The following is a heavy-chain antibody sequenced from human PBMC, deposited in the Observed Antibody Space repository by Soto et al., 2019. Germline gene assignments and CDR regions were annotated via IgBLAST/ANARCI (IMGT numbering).Heavy chain of an antibody. CDR2: IYYSGST. J-gene: IGHJ5*02. CDR3: ARQVPAAIRLGWFDP. CDR1: GGSISRSTYY. V-gene: IGHV4-39*01. D-gene: IGHD2-2*02. Sequence: SETLSLTCTVSGGSISRSTYYRGWIRQPPGKGLEWIGSIYYSGSTYYRPSLKSRVTISVDTSKNQFSLKLSSVTAADTAVYYCARQVPAAIRLGWFDPWGQGTLVTVSS.